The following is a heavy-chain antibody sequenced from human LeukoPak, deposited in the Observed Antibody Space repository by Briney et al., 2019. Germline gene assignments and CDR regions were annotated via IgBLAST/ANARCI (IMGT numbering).Heavy chain of an antibody. Sequence: SETLSLTCTVSGVSISSYYWSWIWQPPGKGLEWIGYIYYSGSTNYNPSLKSRVTISVDTSKNQFSLKLSSVTAADTAVYYCARVAAYGDYLIYYFDYWGQGTLVTVSS. CDR2: IYYSGST. J-gene: IGHJ4*02. V-gene: IGHV4-59*01. D-gene: IGHD4-17*01. CDR1: GVSISSYY. CDR3: ARVAAYGDYLIYYFDY.